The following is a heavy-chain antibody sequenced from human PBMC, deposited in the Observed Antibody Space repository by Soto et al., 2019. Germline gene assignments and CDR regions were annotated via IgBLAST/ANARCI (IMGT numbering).Heavy chain of an antibody. V-gene: IGHV4-31*03. CDR2: IYYSGST. Sequence: PSETLSLTCTVSGGSISSGGYYWSWIRQHPGKGLEWIGYIYYSGSTYYNPSLKSRVTISVDTSKNQFSLKLSSVTAADTAVYYCARELITGTSHYYYYYGMDVWGQGTTVTVS. J-gene: IGHJ6*02. D-gene: IGHD1-1*01. CDR1: GGSISSGGYY. CDR3: ARELITGTSHYYYYYGMDV.